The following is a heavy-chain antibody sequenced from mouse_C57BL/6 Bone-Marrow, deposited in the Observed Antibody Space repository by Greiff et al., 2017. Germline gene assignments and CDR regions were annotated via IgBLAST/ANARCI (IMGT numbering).Heavy chain of an antibody. J-gene: IGHJ1*03. CDR3: AMGGDHYWYFDV. V-gene: IGHV1-74*01. Sequence: QVQLQQPGAELVKPGASVKVSCKASGYTFTSYWMHWVKQRPGQGLEWIGRIHPSDSDTNYNQKFKGKATLTVDKSSSTAYRQRSSLTSEDSAVYYCAMGGDHYWYFDVWGTGTTVTVSS. CDR2: IHPSDSDT. CDR1: GYTFTSYW.